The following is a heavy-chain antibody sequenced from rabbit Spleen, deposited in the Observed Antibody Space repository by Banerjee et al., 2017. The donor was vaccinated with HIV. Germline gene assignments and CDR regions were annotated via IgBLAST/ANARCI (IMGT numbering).Heavy chain of an antibody. Sequence: QEQLVESGGGLVQPEGSLTLTCKAAGFDFSSSYYMCWVRQAPGKGPEWIACIYNGDGSTYYASWVNGLFTVSKTSSTTVTLRMTSLTGADTASYFWARDLAAWNSGSYAFNLWGPGTLVTVS. V-gene: IGHV1S45*01. J-gene: IGHJ4*01. D-gene: IGHD1-1*01. CDR2: IYNGDGST. CDR1: GFDFSSSYY. CDR3: ARDLAAWNSGSYAFNL.